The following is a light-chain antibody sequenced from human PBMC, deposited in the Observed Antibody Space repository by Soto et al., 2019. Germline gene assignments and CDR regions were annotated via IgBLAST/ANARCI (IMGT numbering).Light chain of an antibody. CDR2: DAS. CDR1: QTISSW. CDR3: QQLNSYPIAT. Sequence: DIQMTQSPFTLSASVGDRVTITCRASQTISSWLAWYQQIPGKAPKLLIYDASNLESGVPSRFSGSGSGTEFTLTISSLQPEDFATYHCQQLNSYPIATFGGGTKVDIK. V-gene: IGKV1-5*01. J-gene: IGKJ4*01.